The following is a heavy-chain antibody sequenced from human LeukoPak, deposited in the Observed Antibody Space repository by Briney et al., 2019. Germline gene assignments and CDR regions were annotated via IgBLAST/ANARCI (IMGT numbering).Heavy chain of an antibody. D-gene: IGHD5-24*01. CDR3: ARERRGGYNYVDH. Sequence: PSDTLSLTCTVSGVSISSYHWSRIRQPPGKQLEWIGYIYYSGSTNYNPSLKTRVTISVDTSKNQFSLKVNSVTAADTAVYYCARERRGGYNYVDHWGQGTLVTVSS. V-gene: IGHV4-59*01. CDR1: GVSISSYH. J-gene: IGHJ4*02. CDR2: IYYSGST.